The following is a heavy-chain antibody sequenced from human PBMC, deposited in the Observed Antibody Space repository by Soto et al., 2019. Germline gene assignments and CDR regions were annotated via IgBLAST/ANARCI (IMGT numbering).Heavy chain of an antibody. V-gene: IGHV1-3*01. CDR3: ARGGWYLEEGRPDY. D-gene: IGHD2-15*01. J-gene: IGHJ4*02. CDR2: INAGNGNT. Sequence: GASVKVSCNASGYTFTIYAIHCVRQSPGQRLEWMGWINAGNGNTKYSQKYPGRVTITRDTSASTAYMELSSLRSEDTAVYYCARGGWYLEEGRPDYWGQGTLVHGPS. CDR1: GYTFTIYA.